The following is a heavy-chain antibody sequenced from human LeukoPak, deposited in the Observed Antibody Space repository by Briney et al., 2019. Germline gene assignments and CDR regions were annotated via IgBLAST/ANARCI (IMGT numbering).Heavy chain of an antibody. CDR1: GGSISSGGYY. CDR3: ARHLRWLQYTTDAFDI. Sequence: SQTLSLTCTVSGGSISSGGYYWGWIRQPPGKGLEWIGSIYYSGSTYYNPSLKSRVTISVDTSKNQFSLKLSSVTAADTAVYYCARHLRWLQYTTDAFDIWGQGTMVTVSS. V-gene: IGHV4-39*01. CDR2: IYYSGST. J-gene: IGHJ3*02. D-gene: IGHD5-24*01.